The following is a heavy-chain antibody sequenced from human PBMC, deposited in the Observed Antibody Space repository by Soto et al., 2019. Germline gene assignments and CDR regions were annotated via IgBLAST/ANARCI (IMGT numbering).Heavy chain of an antibody. CDR3: ARWGKYLGRYDYYGREV. Sequence: ASVKVSCKASGYTFNNYGISWVRQAPGQGLEWMGWISANNGNTDYVQKLQGRVTMTTDTSARTAYMELRSLRSDDTAVYYCARWGKYLGRYDYYGREVWGQGTTVTVSS. CDR1: GYTFNNYG. J-gene: IGHJ6*02. D-gene: IGHD5-12*01. CDR2: ISANNGNT. V-gene: IGHV1-18*01.